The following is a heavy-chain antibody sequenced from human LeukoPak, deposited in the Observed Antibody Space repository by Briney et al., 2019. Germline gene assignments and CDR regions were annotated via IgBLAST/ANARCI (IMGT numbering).Heavy chain of an antibody. J-gene: IGHJ5*02. CDR3: ARGIYGSGSPSWFDP. D-gene: IGHD3-10*01. Sequence: SETLSLTCTVSGGSISSSSYYWGWIRQPPGKGLEWIGYIYYSGSTYYNPSLKSRVTISVDTSKNQFSLKLSSVTAADTAVYYCARGIYGSGSPSWFDPWGQGTLVTVSS. CDR1: GGSISSSSYY. CDR2: IYYSGST. V-gene: IGHV4-31*03.